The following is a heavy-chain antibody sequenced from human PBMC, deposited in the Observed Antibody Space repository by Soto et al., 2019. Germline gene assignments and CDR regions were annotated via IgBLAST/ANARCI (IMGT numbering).Heavy chain of an antibody. V-gene: IGHV3-48*02. CDR1: GFTFSTYN. Sequence: EVQLVESGGGLVQPGGSLRLSCAASGFTFSTYNMNWVRQAPGTGLEWVSYISSSSSPIYYADSVKGRFTISRDNAKNSLYLQMNSLRDEDTDVYYCARDPIDYWGQGTLVTVSS. CDR2: ISSSSSPI. J-gene: IGHJ4*02. CDR3: ARDPIDY.